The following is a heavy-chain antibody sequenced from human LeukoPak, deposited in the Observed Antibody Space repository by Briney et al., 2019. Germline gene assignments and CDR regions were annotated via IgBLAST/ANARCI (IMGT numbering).Heavy chain of an antibody. CDR1: GFTFNSHW. V-gene: IGHV3-74*01. D-gene: IGHD3-10*01. CDR2: INSDESRT. Sequence: PGGSLRLSCAASGFTFNSHWMHWVRQAPGKGLVWVSRINSDESRTNYADSVKGRFTISRDNAKNTLYLHMNSLRAEDTAVYYCTANYNYWGQGTLVTVSS. CDR3: TANYNY. J-gene: IGHJ4*02.